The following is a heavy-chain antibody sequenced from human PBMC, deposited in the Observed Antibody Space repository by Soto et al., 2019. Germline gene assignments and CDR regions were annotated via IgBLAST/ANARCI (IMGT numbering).Heavy chain of an antibody. J-gene: IGHJ6*02. CDR1: GGSISSSNC. CDR2: IYHSGST. Sequence: SETLSLTCAVSGGSISSSNCWSWVRQPPVKGLEWIVDIYHSGSTNYNPSLKSRVTISVDTSKNQFSLKLTSVTAADTAVYYCAREVPLVYGMDVWGPGTTVTVSS. D-gene: IGHD2-2*01. CDR3: AREVPLVYGMDV. V-gene: IGHV4-4*02.